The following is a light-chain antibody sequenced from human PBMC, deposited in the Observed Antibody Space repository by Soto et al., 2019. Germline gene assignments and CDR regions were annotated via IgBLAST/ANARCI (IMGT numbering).Light chain of an antibody. V-gene: IGKV1-39*01. CDR3: QQSYSTLFS. CDR2: AAS. Sequence: DIQLTQSPSSLSASVGDRVTITCRASQTIIRYLNWYQQKPGRAPNLLIYAASTLQSGVPSRFSGSGSGTESTLTISSLQPEDFATYYCQQSYSTLFSFGPGTTVEIK. J-gene: IGKJ3*01. CDR1: QTIIRY.